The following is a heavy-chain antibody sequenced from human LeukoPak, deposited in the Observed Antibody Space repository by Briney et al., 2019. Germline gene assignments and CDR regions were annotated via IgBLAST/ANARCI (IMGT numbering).Heavy chain of an antibody. CDR2: INWNGGST. CDR1: GFIFDDYG. Sequence: GGSLRLSCAASGFIFDDYGMSWVRQAPGKGLEWVSGINWNGGSTGYADSVKGRFTISRDNAKNSLYMQMNSLRTEDTALYYCAKEIAAAGRGLGYWGQGTLVTVSS. CDR3: AKEIAAAGRGLGY. D-gene: IGHD6-13*01. J-gene: IGHJ4*02. V-gene: IGHV3-20*04.